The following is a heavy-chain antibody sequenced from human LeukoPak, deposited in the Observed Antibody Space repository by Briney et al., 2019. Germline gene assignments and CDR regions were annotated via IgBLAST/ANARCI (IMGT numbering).Heavy chain of an antibody. CDR2: ISYDGTNK. J-gene: IGHJ4*02. Sequence: PGGSLRLSCAASGFTFSSYGMHWVRQAPGKGLEWVSHISYDGTNKYYADSVKGRFTISRDNSKNTLYLQMNSLRAEDTAVYYCAKEYLVGATTQFDYWGQGTLVTVSS. CDR3: AKEYLVGATTQFDY. D-gene: IGHD1-26*01. V-gene: IGHV3-30*18. CDR1: GFTFSSYG.